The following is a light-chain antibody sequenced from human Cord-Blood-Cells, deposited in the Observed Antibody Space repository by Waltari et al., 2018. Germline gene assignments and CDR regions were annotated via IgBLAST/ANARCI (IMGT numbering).Light chain of an antibody. CDR3: QQDDNLPNT. CDR2: DAS. J-gene: IGKJ5*01. CDR1: QDISNY. Sequence: DIQMTQSPSSLSASLGARVPITCQPSQDISNYLNWYQQKPGKAPKPMIYDASNLETGVPSRFSGSGSGTDFTVTISSVQPEDIATYYCQQDDNLPNTFGQGTRLEIK. V-gene: IGKV1-33*01.